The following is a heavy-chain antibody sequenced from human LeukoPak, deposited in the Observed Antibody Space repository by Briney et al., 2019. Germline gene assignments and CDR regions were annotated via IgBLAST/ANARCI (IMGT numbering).Heavy chain of an antibody. Sequence: GASVKVSCKASGGTFSSYAISWVRQAPGQGLEWMGGIIPIFSTANYAQKFQGRVTITADESTSTAYMELSSLRSEDTAVYYCASPSSTSSGLAFDIWGQGTMVTVSS. D-gene: IGHD2-2*01. V-gene: IGHV1-69*01. CDR2: IIPIFSTA. CDR1: GGTFSSYA. J-gene: IGHJ3*02. CDR3: ASPSSTSSGLAFDI.